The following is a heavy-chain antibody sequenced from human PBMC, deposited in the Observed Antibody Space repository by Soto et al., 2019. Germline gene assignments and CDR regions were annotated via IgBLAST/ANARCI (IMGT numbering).Heavy chain of an antibody. CDR1: GFSFTNYY. J-gene: IGHJ6*03. CDR3: ARDVVGYCSGGPCPTPYYYMDV. D-gene: IGHD2-15*01. Sequence: QVQLVQSGAEVKKPGASVKVSCKASGFSFTNYYVHWVRQAPGQGLEWMGIINPSGGTTNYAQKFQAGVTMTRETSTSTVYMELSSLTSEDTAVYYCARDVVGYCSGGPCPTPYYYMDVWGKGTTVTVSS. V-gene: IGHV1-46*01. CDR2: INPSGGTT.